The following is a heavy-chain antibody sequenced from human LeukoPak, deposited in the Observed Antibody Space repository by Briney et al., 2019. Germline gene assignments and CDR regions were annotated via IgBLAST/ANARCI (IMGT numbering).Heavy chain of an antibody. Sequence: GASVKVSCKASGGTFSSYATSWVRQAPGQGLEWMGRIIPIFGIANYAQKFQGRVTITADKSTSTAYMELSSLRSEDTAVYYCAREFVVVVAAHWGHYYYGMDVWGQGTTVTVSS. CDR1: GGTFSSYA. V-gene: IGHV1-69*04. CDR3: AREFVVVVAAHWGHYYYGMDV. D-gene: IGHD2-15*01. CDR2: IIPIFGIA. J-gene: IGHJ6*02.